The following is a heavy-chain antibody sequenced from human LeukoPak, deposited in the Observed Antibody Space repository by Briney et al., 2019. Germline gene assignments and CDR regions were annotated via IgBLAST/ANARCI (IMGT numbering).Heavy chain of an antibody. V-gene: IGHV4-39*01. CDR2: IYYSGST. J-gene: IGHJ4*02. D-gene: IGHD2-8*01. Sequence: SETLSLTCIVSGGSISSTTYYWGWIRQPPGKGLEWIGSIYYSGSTWYNPSLKGRLTVSADTSKNQFSLKLTSVTAADTAVCYCARDRACSNGVCSYFDYWGQGTVVTVSS. CDR3: ARDRACSNGVCSYFDY. CDR1: GGSISSTTYY.